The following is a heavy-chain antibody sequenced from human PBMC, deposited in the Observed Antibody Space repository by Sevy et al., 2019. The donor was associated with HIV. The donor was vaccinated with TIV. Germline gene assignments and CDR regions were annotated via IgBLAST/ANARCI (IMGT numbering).Heavy chain of an antibody. V-gene: IGHV3-48*03. J-gene: IGHJ3*02. CDR3: ARERGAGYCGGGSCRAFDI. Sequence: GGSLRLSCAASGFTFSSYEMNWVRQAPGKGLEWVSYISSSGSTIYFADSVKGGFTISRDNAKNSLYLQMNSLRAEDTAVYYCARERGAGYCGGGSCRAFDIWGQGTMVTVSS. CDR2: ISSSGSTI. D-gene: IGHD2-15*01. CDR1: GFTFSSYE.